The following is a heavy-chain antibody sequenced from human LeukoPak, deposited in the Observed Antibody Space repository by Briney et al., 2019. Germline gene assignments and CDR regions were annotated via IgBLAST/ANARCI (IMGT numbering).Heavy chain of an antibody. Sequence: PGGSLRLSCAASGFTFSSIGMSWVRQAPGKGRKGVANIKQDRSEKYYVDSAKGRFTISRDNAKNSLYLQMNSLRAEDTAVYYCAELGITMIGGVWGKGTTVTISS. J-gene: IGHJ6*04. CDR1: GFTFSSIG. CDR2: IKQDRSEK. D-gene: IGHD3-10*02. CDR3: AELGITMIGGV. V-gene: IGHV3-7*01.